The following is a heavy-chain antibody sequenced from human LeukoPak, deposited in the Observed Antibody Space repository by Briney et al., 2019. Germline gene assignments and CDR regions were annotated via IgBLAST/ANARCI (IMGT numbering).Heavy chain of an antibody. CDR1: GFTFSSYG. J-gene: IGHJ6*02. CDR3: ARGSASILSVTYGMDV. CDR2: IWYDGSNK. Sequence: GGSLRLSCAASGFTFSSYGMHWVRQAPGKGLEWVAVIWYDGSNKYYADSVKGRFTISRDNSKNTLYLQMNSLRAEDTAVYYCARGSASILSVTYGMDVWGQGTTVTVSS. V-gene: IGHV3-33*01. D-gene: IGHD2-21*01.